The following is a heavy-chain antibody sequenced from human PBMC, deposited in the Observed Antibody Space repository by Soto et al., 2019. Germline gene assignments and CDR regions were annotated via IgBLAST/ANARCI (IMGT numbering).Heavy chain of an antibody. J-gene: IGHJ3*02. D-gene: IGHD5-12*01. CDR3: ASTVPNSGYDQDHAYSGAFDI. Sequence: PGESLKISCKGSGYSFTSYWIGWVRQMPGKGLEWMGIIYPGDSDTRYSPSFQGQVTISAGKSISTAYLQWSSLKASDTAMYYCASTVPNSGYDQDHAYSGAFDIWGQGTMVTVSS. CDR2: IYPGDSDT. CDR1: GYSFTSYW. V-gene: IGHV5-51*01.